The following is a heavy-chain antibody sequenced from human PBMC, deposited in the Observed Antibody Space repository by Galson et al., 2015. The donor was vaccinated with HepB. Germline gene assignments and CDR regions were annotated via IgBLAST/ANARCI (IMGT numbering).Heavy chain of an antibody. CDR1: GGSFSGYY. Sequence: ETLSLTCAVYGGSFSGYYWSWIRQPPGKGLEWIGEINHSGSTNYNPSLKSRVTISVDTSKNQFSLNLISVTAADTAVYYCASESPGYCSGGSCHNYWGQGTLVTVSS. D-gene: IGHD2-15*01. V-gene: IGHV4-34*01. CDR2: INHSGST. CDR3: ASESPGYCSGGSCHNY. J-gene: IGHJ4*02.